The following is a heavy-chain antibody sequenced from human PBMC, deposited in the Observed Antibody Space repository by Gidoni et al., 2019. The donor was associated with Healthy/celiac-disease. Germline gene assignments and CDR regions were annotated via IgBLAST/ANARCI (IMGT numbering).Heavy chain of an antibody. CDR1: GYSISSGYY. J-gene: IGHJ4*02. V-gene: IGHV4-38-2*02. Sequence: GYSISSGYYWGWIRQPPGKGLEWIGSIYHSGSTYYNPSLKSRVTISVDTSKNQFSLKRSSVTAADTAVYYCARDPYSLVQNNFDYWGQGTLVTVSS. CDR2: IYHSGST. D-gene: IGHD3-16*01. CDR3: ARDPYSLVQNNFDY.